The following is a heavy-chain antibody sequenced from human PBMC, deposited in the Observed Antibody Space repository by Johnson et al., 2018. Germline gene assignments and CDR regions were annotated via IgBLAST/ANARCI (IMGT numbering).Heavy chain of an antibody. CDR2: ISGSGSSA. CDR1: GFTFNTFT. Sequence: VQLVESGGGLVQPGGSMRLWCAASGFTFNTFTMTWVRQAPGKGLEWVSSISGSGSSAYYADAVRGRFTISRDNSKNIFFLQMNTLRADETALYYCTKGRHIWSDGNDAFDVWGQGTMVTVSS. V-gene: IGHV3-23*04. J-gene: IGHJ3*01. D-gene: IGHD4-23*01. CDR3: TKGRHIWSDGNDAFDV.